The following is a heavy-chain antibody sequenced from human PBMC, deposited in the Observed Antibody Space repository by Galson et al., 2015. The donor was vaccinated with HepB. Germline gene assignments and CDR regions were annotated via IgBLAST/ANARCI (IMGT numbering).Heavy chain of an antibody. D-gene: IGHD3-22*01. J-gene: IGHJ4*02. Sequence: SVKVSCKASGYTFTYRYLHWVRQAPGQALEWMGWITPFNGNTNYAQKFQDRVTITRDRSMSTAYMELSSLRSEDTAMYYCASSRLYYDSSGYSPYYFDHWGQGTLVAVSS. CDR3: ASSRLYYDSSGYSPYYFDH. CDR2: ITPFNGNT. V-gene: IGHV1-45*02. CDR1: GYTFTYRY.